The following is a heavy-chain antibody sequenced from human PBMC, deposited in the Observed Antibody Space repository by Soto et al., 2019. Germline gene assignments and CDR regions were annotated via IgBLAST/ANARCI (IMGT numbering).Heavy chain of an antibody. V-gene: IGHV1-69*01. CDR3: ASAFWSGYYRYYYGMDV. D-gene: IGHD3-3*01. CDR1: GGTFSSYA. CDR2: IIPIFGTA. J-gene: IGHJ6*02. Sequence: QVQLVQSGAEVKKPGSSVKVSCKASGGTFSSYAISWVRQAPGQGLEWMGGIIPIFGTANYAQKFQGRVTITADESXSTXXMELSSLRSEDTAVYYCASAFWSGYYRYYYGMDVWGQGTTVTVSS.